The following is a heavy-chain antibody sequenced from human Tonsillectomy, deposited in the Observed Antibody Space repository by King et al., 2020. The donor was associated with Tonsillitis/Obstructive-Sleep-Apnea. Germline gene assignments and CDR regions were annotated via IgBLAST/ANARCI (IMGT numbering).Heavy chain of an antibody. Sequence: VQLVESGGGAVQPGRSLRLSCAASGFTFNRYAMHWVRQAPGKGLEWVAVIWYDGSNKYYADSVKGRFTISRDNSKNIVYLQMNSLRAEETAVYYCARDPPYDSTDYFSFDYWGQGTLVTVSS. CDR3: ARDPPYDSTDYFSFDY. V-gene: IGHV3-33*01. D-gene: IGHD3-22*01. CDR2: IWYDGSNK. CDR1: GFTFNRYA. J-gene: IGHJ4*02.